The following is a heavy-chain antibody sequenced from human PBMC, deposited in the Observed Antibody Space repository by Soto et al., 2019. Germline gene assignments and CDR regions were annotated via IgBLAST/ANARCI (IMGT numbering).Heavy chain of an antibody. J-gene: IGHJ6*02. Sequence: SETLSLTCTVSGGSIRSSSYYWGWIRQPPGKGLEWIGSIYYSGSTYYNPSLKSRVTISVDTSKNQFSLKLSSVTAADTAVYYCASFYYYDSSGYRDYYYYGMDVWGQGTTVT. CDR2: IYYSGST. CDR1: GGSIRSSSYY. V-gene: IGHV4-39*01. D-gene: IGHD3-22*01. CDR3: ASFYYYDSSGYRDYYYYGMDV.